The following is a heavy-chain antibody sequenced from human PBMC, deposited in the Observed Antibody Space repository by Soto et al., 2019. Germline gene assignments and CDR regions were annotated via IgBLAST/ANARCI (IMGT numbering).Heavy chain of an antibody. Sequence: SXKVSFKASGYTXTSYGISWVRQAPGQGLEWMGWIRAYNCNTNYAQKLQGRVTMTTDTSTSKAYIELRSLRSDDTAVYYCARTGMDVWGQGTTGTVSS. CDR2: IRAYNCNT. V-gene: IGHV1-18*01. J-gene: IGHJ6*02. CDR3: ARTGMDV. CDR1: GYTXTSYG.